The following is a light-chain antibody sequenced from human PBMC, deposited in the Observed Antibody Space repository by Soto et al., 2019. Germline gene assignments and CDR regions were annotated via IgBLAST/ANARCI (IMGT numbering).Light chain of an antibody. CDR1: QNLRSS. CDR2: GAS. J-gene: IGKJ1*01. Sequence: VMTQSPSTLSVSPGERATLSCRASQNLRSSLAWYQQKPGQAPRLLIYGASTRATGIPARFSGSGSGTEFTLTISSLQSEDFAVYYCQQYGSLSWTFGQGTKVDIK. V-gene: IGKV3-15*01. CDR3: QQYGSLSWT.